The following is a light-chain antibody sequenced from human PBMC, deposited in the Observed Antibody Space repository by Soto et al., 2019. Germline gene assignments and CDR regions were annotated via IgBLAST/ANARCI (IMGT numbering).Light chain of an antibody. CDR2: GAS. Sequence: SLCGAGEESRTRWWPANQSVSSNLAWYRQKPGQAPRLLIYGASSRATGIPDRFSGSGSGTDFTLTISRLEPEDFAVYYCQQYGSSLWTFGQGTKVDIK. CDR1: QSVSSN. CDR3: QQYGSSLWT. J-gene: IGKJ1*01. V-gene: IGKV3-20*01.